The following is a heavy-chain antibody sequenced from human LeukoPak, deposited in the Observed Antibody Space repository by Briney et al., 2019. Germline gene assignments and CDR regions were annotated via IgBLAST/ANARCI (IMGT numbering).Heavy chain of an antibody. V-gene: IGHV3-7*01. D-gene: IGHD6-6*01. J-gene: IGHJ4*02. CDR1: GITFSSYW. CDR3: ARENPYSSSSPMWY. CDR2: IKQDGSEK. Sequence: GGSLRLSCAASGITFSSYWMSWVRQAPGKGLEWVANIKQDGSEKYYVDSVKGRFTISRDNAKNSLYLQMNSLRAEDTALYYCARENPYSSSSPMWYWGQGTLVTVSS.